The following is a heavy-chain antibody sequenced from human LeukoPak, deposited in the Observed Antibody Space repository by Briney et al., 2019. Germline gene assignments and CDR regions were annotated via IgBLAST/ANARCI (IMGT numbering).Heavy chain of an antibody. CDR1: GFTFDDYA. D-gene: IGHD3-3*01. CDR3: AKATYYDFWSGSGDAFDI. CDR2: ISWNSGSI. Sequence: GLSLRLSCAASGFTFDDYAMHWVRQAPGKGLEWVSGISWNSGSIGYADSVKGRFTISRDNAKNSLYLQMNSLRAEDTALYYCAKATYYDFWSGSGDAFDIWGQGTMVTVSS. V-gene: IGHV3-9*01. J-gene: IGHJ3*02.